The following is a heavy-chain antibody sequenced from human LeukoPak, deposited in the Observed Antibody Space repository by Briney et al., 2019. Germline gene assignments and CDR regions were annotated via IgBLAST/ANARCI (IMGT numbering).Heavy chain of an antibody. CDR1: GFTFSSYA. CDR3: ARDGDWYGSGSYYNFDAFDI. D-gene: IGHD3-10*01. CDR2: IKQDGSEK. J-gene: IGHJ3*02. Sequence: PGGSLRLSCAASGFTFSSYAMHWVRQAPGKGLEWVANIKQDGSEKYYVDSVKGRFTISRDNAKNSLYLQMNSLRAEDTAVYYCARDGDWYGSGSYYNFDAFDIWGQGTMVTVSS. V-gene: IGHV3-7*03.